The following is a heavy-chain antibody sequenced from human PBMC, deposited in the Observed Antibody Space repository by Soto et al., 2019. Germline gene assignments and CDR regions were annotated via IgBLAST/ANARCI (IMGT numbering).Heavy chain of an antibody. D-gene: IGHD2-2*01. CDR2: INAGNGNT. J-gene: IGHJ4*02. CDR3: ARGRSVVVPAATAPVVGY. Sequence: QVQLVQSGAEVKKPGASVKVSCKASGYTFTSYAMHWVRQAPGQRLEWMGWINAGNGNTKYSQKLQGRVTITRYTSARTADMELSSLRYEDTSVYYCARGRSVVVPAATAPVVGYWGQGTLVTVAS. V-gene: IGHV1-3*01. CDR1: GYTFTSYA.